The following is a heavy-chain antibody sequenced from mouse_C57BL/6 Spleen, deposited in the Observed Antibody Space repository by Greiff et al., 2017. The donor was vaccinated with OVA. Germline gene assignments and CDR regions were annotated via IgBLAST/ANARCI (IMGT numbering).Heavy chain of an antibody. CDR3: ARREDSSPYYYAMDY. Sequence: QVQLQQSGAELARPGASVKLSCKASGYTFTSYGISWVKQRTGQGLEWIGEIYPRSGNTYYNEKYKGKATLTAGKSSRPAYMKLRSLTSEDSAVYFCARREDSSPYYYAMDYWGQGTSVTVSS. D-gene: IGHD1-1*01. CDR2: IYPRSGNT. V-gene: IGHV1-81*01. CDR1: GYTFTSYG. J-gene: IGHJ4*01.